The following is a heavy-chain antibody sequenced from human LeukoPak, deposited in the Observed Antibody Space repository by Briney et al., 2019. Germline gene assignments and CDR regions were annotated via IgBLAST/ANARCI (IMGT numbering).Heavy chain of an antibody. V-gene: IGHV3-13*01. CDR3: ARGGTYSNFYFDY. CDR2: IGTAGDT. CDR1: GFTFSSYD. J-gene: IGHJ4*02. D-gene: IGHD4-11*01. Sequence: GGSLRLSCAASGFTFSSYDMHWVRQATGKGLEWVSAIGTAGDTYYPGSVKGRFTISRENAKNSLYLQMNSLRAGDTAVYYCARGGTYSNFYFDYWGQGTQVTVSS.